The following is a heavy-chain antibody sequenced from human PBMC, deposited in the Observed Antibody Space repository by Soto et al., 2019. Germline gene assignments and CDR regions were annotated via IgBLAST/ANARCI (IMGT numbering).Heavy chain of an antibody. CDR1: GFTFSSYS. J-gene: IGHJ3*02. CDR2: ISSSSSTI. D-gene: IGHD5-18*01. V-gene: IGHV3-48*02. Sequence: GGSLRLSCAASGFTFSSYSMNWVRQAPGKGLEWVSYISSSSSTIYYADSVKGRFTISRDNAKNSLYLQMNSLRDEDTAVYYCARDRESDTAMVGAFDIWGQGTMVTVSS. CDR3: ARDRESDTAMVGAFDI.